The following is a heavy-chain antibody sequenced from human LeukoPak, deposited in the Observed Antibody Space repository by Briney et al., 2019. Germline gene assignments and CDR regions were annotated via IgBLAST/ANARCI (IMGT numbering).Heavy chain of an antibody. CDR1: GGSISSSSYY. V-gene: IGHV4-39*07. J-gene: IGHJ5*02. Sequence: SETLSLTCTVSGGSISSSSYYWGWIRQPPGKGLEWIGSIYYSGSTYYNPSLKSRVTISVDTSKNQFSLKLSSVTAADTAVYYCARETKLVEHTGWFDPWGQGTLVTVSS. D-gene: IGHD2-2*01. CDR3: ARETKLVEHTGWFDP. CDR2: IYYSGST.